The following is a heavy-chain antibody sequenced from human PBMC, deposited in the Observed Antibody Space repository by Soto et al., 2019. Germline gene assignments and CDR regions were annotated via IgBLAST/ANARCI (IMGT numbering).Heavy chain of an antibody. J-gene: IGHJ1*01. CDR3: ARWGTTGGLDV. Sequence: QVQLVESGGGVVQPGTSLRVSCVGSGFTFRRYVIHWVRQAPGKGLEGVALTSYDGSDKYYDDSVRGRFTISRDNSRNTVDLQMDSLRLEDTALYYCARWGTTGGLDVWGQGTLVSVSS. CDR2: TSYDGSDK. CDR1: GFTFRRYV. V-gene: IGHV3-30*19. D-gene: IGHD3-16*01.